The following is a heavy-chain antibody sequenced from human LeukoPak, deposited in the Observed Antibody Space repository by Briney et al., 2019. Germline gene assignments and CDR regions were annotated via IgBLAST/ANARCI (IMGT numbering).Heavy chain of an antibody. CDR1: GGSISNYY. CDR3: ARGVNWIDP. V-gene: IGHV4-4*07. CDR2: VSSSGSS. J-gene: IGHJ5*02. D-gene: IGHD6-13*01. Sequence: SDTLSLTCTVSGGSISNYYWAWIRQPVGRELEWIGRVSSSGSSNYNPSLESRVTISVDASKKQFSLKLTSVTAADTAMYYCARGVNWIDPWGQGTLVTVSS.